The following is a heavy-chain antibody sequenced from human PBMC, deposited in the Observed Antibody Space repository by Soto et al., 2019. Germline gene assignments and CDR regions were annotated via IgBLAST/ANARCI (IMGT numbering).Heavy chain of an antibody. V-gene: IGHV1-18*04. J-gene: IGHJ1*01. CDR3: ARDNGDSGASLVHH. Sequence: ASVKVSCKSSGYTYTNFGLSWVRQAPGQGLEWMGWISAYNGNTHYAQKFQGRVTLTIDTSTTTGYMEVRSLRSDDTATYYCARDNGDSGASLVHHWG. CDR2: ISAYNGNT. D-gene: IGHD3-22*01. CDR1: GYTYTNFG.